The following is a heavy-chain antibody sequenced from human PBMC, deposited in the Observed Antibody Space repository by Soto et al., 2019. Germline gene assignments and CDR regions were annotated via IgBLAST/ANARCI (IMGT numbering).Heavy chain of an antibody. CDR1: GFTFSNAW. Sequence: GGSLRLSCAASGFTFSNAWMNWVRQAPGKGLEWVGRIKSKTDGGTTDYAAPVKGRFTISRDDSKNTLYLQMNSLKTEDTAVYYCTPARVPYYYGMDVWGQGTTVTVSS. V-gene: IGHV3-15*07. D-gene: IGHD6-6*01. J-gene: IGHJ6*02. CDR3: TPARVPYYYGMDV. CDR2: IKSKTDGGTT.